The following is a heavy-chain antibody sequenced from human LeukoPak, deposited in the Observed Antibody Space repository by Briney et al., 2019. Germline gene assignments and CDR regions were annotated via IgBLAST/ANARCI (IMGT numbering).Heavy chain of an antibody. CDR2: IYYSGST. V-gene: IGHV4-61*01. CDR1: GGSISSSSYY. Sequence: SETLSLTCTVSGGSISSSSYYWSWIRQPPGKGLEWIGYIYYSGSTNYNPSLKSRVTISVDTSKNQFSLKLSSVTAADTAVYYCARDFRANWFDPWGQGTLVTVSS. CDR3: ARDFRANWFDP. J-gene: IGHJ5*02.